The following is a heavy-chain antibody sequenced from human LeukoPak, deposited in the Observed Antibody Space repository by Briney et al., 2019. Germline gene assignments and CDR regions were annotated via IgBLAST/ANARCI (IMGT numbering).Heavy chain of an antibody. CDR3: AKGQSGLGAFDI. Sequence: GRSLRLSCAASGFTFDDYAMHWVRQAPGKGLEWVSGISWNSGSIGYADSVKGRFTISRDNAKNSLYLQMNSLRAEDTALYYCAKGQSGLGAFDIWGQGTMVTVSS. J-gene: IGHJ3*02. CDR2: ISWNSGSI. D-gene: IGHD3-3*01. CDR1: GFTFDDYA. V-gene: IGHV3-9*01.